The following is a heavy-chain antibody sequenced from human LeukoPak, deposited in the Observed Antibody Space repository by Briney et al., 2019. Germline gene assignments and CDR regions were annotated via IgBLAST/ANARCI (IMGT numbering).Heavy chain of an antibody. CDR1: GFTFTSYA. Sequence: GGSLRLSGAASGFTFTSYAMSWVRQAPGKGLEWVSAITGTGGSTYYAASVKGRFTVSRDNSKNTLYLQMSSLRAEDTAMYYCAKVRDTRDWYKDAFDIWGQGTRVTVSS. D-gene: IGHD1-1*01. V-gene: IGHV3-23*01. J-gene: IGHJ3*02. CDR3: AKVRDTRDWYKDAFDI. CDR2: ITGTGGST.